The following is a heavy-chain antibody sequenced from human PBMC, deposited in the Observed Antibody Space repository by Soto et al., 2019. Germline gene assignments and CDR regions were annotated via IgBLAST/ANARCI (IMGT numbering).Heavy chain of an antibody. CDR1: GFTFSNFG. J-gene: IGHJ4*02. V-gene: IGHV3-33*01. CDR2: IWHDGKNK. CDR3: ARGPGKDEAIDY. Sequence: QVQVVESGGGVVQPGTSLRLSCAASGFTFSNFGMHWVRQAPGKGLEWVAVIWHDGKNKYYADSGEGRFTISRDNSKNTLNLQMNSLRAEDTVVYYCARGPGKDEAIDYWGQGTLVIVSS.